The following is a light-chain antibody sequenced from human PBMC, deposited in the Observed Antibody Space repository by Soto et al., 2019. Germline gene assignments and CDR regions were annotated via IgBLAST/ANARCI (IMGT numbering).Light chain of an antibody. CDR2: EVS. CDR1: SSDVGGYNS. V-gene: IGLV2-14*03. Sequence: QSVLTQPASVSGSPERSITVSCTGTSSDVGGYNSVSWYQQHPGKPPKLIIYEVSNRPSGVSDRFSGSKSGNTASLTISGLQAEDEADYYCSSYTSTSSYVFATGTKVTVL. J-gene: IGLJ1*01. CDR3: SSYTSTSSYV.